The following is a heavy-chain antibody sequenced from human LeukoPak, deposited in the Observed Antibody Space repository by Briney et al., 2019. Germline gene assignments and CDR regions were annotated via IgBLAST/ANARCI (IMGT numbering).Heavy chain of an antibody. CDR2: INPNSGGT. CDR3: AREGATNAFDI. Sequence: GASVKVSCKASGYTFTGYYMHWVRQAPGQGLEWMGWINPNSGGTNYAQKSQGRVTMTRDTSISTAYMELSRLRSGDTAVYYCAREGATNAFDIWGQGTMVTVSS. CDR1: GYTFTGYY. D-gene: IGHD1-26*01. V-gene: IGHV1-2*02. J-gene: IGHJ3*02.